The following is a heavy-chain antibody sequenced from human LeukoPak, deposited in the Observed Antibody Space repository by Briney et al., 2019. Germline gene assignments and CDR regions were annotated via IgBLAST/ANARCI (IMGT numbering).Heavy chain of an antibody. V-gene: IGHV4-34*01. CDR2: INHSGST. CDR1: GGSFSGYY. D-gene: IGHD1-1*01. J-gene: IGHJ6*03. CDR3: ARGYRRGYYYMDV. Sequence: SETLSLXCAVYGGSFSGYYWSWIRQPPGKGLEWIGEINHSGSTNYNPSLKSRVTISVDTSKNQFSLKLSSVTAADTAVYYCARGYRRGYYYMDVWGRGTTVTVSS.